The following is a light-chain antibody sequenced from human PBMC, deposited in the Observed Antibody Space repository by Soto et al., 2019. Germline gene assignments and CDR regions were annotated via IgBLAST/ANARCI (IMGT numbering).Light chain of an antibody. Sequence: DIQMTQSPSNLSASVGDRVTITCRASQSISTWLAWYQQKPGKAPKVLIYGASTLESGVPSRFSGSGSGTEFTLTISSLQPDDFASYYCQQYNTYSRAFGQGTKVEFK. CDR1: QSISTW. V-gene: IGKV1-5*01. J-gene: IGKJ1*01. CDR2: GAS. CDR3: QQYNTYSRA.